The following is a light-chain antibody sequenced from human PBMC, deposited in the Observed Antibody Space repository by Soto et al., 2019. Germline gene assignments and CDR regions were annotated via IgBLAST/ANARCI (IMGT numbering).Light chain of an antibody. CDR1: QSVSSY. V-gene: IGKV3-20*01. CDR3: QQYGNSPQT. Sequence: IEMTQAPATLSVPPGERATLSCRASQSVSSYLAWYQQKPGQAPRLLSYGASSRATGIPNRFSGSGSGTDFTLTISRLEPEDFAVYYCQQYGNSPQTFGQGTKVDI. J-gene: IGKJ1*01. CDR2: GAS.